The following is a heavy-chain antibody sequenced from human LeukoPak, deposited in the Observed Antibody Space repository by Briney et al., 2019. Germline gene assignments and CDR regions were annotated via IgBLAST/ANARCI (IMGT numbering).Heavy chain of an antibody. D-gene: IGHD6-13*01. CDR1: GFTFSRYY. Sequence: QAGGSLRLSWAAFGFTFSRYYMHWVRQAPGKGLVWVSRINSDGSSTTYADSVKGRFTISRDNAKNTLYLQMNSLKVEDTAVYYCTRVFVGDEYSSSGYWGQGTLVTVSS. V-gene: IGHV3-74*01. CDR2: INSDGSST. CDR3: TRVFVGDEYSSSGY. J-gene: IGHJ4*02.